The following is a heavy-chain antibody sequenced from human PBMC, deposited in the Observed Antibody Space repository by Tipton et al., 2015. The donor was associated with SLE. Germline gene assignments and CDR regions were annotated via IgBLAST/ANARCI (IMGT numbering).Heavy chain of an antibody. Sequence: TLSLTCAVYGGSFSGYYWSWIRQPPGKGLEWIGEINHSGSTNYNPSHKSRVTISVDTSKNQFSLKPSSVTAADTAVYYCARSPITLDFWSGHDYWGQGTLVTVSS. CDR3: ARSPITLDFWSGHDY. J-gene: IGHJ4*02. CDR2: INHSGST. V-gene: IGHV4-34*01. CDR1: GGSFSGYY. D-gene: IGHD3-3*01.